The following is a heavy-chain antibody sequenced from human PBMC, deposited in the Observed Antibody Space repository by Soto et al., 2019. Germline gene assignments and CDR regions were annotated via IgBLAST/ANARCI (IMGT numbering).Heavy chain of an antibody. J-gene: IGHJ4*02. CDR2: ISGSGGST. CDR1: GFTFSSYA. Sequence: GGSLRLSCAASGFTFSSYAMSWVRQAPGKGLEWVSAISGSGGSTYYADSVKGRFTISRDNSKNTLYLQMNSLRAEDTAVYYCANHVCSSTICYAAPGYFDYLGQGTLLTVSS. V-gene: IGHV3-23*01. CDR3: ANHVCSSTICYAAPGYFDY. D-gene: IGHD2-2*01.